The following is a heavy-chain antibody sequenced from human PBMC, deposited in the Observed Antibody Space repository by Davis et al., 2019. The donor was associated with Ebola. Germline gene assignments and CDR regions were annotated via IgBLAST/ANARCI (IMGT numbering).Heavy chain of an antibody. J-gene: IGHJ4*02. D-gene: IGHD2-2*01. V-gene: IGHV1-69*08. CDR2: VIPILGTA. Sequence: AASVKVSCKASGGTFSNYTFHWVRQAPGQGLEWMGRVIPILGTADYAQKFQGRITIIADESTSTVYVELSSLKSEDTAVYYCAGHGRRLVGYFDSWGQGTPVTVSS. CDR1: GGTFSNYT. CDR3: AGHGRRLVGYFDS.